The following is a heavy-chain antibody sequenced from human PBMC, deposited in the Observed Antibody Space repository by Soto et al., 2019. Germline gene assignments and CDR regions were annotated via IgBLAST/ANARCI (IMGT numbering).Heavy chain of an antibody. D-gene: IGHD3-22*01. CDR1: GFTFSIYA. CDR3: AKDQSNSNPLYYFDF. CDR2: MSRTGDNT. Sequence: QIGGSLRLSWAASGFTFSIYAMTWVRQSPGKGLEWVSSMSRTGDNTYYADSVKGRFTISRDNSKNTLYLQMNSLRAEDTAIYYCAKDQSNSNPLYYFDFWGPGTLVTVSS. J-gene: IGHJ4*02. V-gene: IGHV3-23*01.